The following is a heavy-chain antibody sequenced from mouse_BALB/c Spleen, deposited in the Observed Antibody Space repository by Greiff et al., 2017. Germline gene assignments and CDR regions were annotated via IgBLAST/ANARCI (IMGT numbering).Heavy chain of an antibody. Sequence: VKLMESGAELVRPGSSVKISCKASGYAFSSYWMNWVKQRPGQGLEWIGQIYPGDGDTNYNGKFKGKATLTADKSSSTAYMQLSSLTSEDSAVYFCARGIYYGYDGFDYWGQGTTLTVSS. D-gene: IGHD2-2*01. J-gene: IGHJ2*01. V-gene: IGHV1-80*01. CDR3: ARGIYYGYDGFDY. CDR1: GYAFSSYW. CDR2: IYPGDGDT.